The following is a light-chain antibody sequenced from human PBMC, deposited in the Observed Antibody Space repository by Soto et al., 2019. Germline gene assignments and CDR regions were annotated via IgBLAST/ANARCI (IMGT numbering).Light chain of an antibody. CDR1: QSLRHHNGYYC. CDR3: IQTLQAPYS. Sequence: DIVMTQSPLSLPVTPGEPASISCRSSQSLRHHNGYYCLDWYLQKPGQSQQVLIYLGSNRASGVPDWVSGSVSGTVFTLKISRVEAEDVGVYYCIQTLQAPYSFRQGTKLEIK. CDR2: LGS. V-gene: IGKV2-28*01. J-gene: IGKJ2*01.